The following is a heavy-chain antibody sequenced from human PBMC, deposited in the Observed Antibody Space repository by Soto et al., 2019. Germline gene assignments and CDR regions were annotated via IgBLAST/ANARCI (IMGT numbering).Heavy chain of an antibody. Sequence: QVQLVQSGAEVKKPGSSVKVPCKASGGTFSSYAISWVRQAPGQGLEWMGGIIPIFGTANYAQKFQGRVTITADESTSTAYMELSSLRSEDTAVYYCARDVGGDIVVVPAARGGMDVWGQGTTVTVSS. D-gene: IGHD2-2*01. J-gene: IGHJ6*02. CDR1: GGTFSSYA. CDR3: ARDVGGDIVVVPAARGGMDV. V-gene: IGHV1-69*01. CDR2: IIPIFGTA.